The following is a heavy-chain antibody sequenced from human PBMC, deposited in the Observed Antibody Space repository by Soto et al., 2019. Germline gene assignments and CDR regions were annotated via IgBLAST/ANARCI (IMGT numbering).Heavy chain of an antibody. V-gene: IGHV4-59*01. CDR2: IYYSGST. CDR3: ARASKRWLQFGFFDY. Sequence: QVQLQESGPGLVKPSETLSLTCTVSGGSISSYYWSWIRQPPGKGLVWIGYIYYSGSTNYNPSLKSRVTISVDTSKNQFSLKLSSVTAADTAVYYCARASKRWLQFGFFDYWGQGTLVTVSS. D-gene: IGHD5-12*01. CDR1: GGSISSYY. J-gene: IGHJ4*02.